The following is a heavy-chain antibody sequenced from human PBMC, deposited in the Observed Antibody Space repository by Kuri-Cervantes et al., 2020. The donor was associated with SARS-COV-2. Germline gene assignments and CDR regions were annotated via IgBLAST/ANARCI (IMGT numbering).Heavy chain of an antibody. CDR1: GFTFSSYA. D-gene: IGHD1-26*01. CDR2: IRSKAYGGTT. CDR3: TRERSPLDY. Sequence: GESLKISCAASGFTFSSYAMSWVRQAPGKGLEWVGFIRSKAYGGTTEYAASVKGRFTISRDDSKSIAYLQMNSLKTEDTAVYYCTRERSPLDYWGQGTLVTVSS. J-gene: IGHJ4*02. V-gene: IGHV3-49*04.